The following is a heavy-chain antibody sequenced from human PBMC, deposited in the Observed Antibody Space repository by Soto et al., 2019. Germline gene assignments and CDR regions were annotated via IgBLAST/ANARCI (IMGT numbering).Heavy chain of an antibody. V-gene: IGHV5-10-1*01. CDR1: GYSFTSYW. CDR3: AGGHDYGGNRIDY. D-gene: IGHD4-17*01. J-gene: IGHJ4*02. Sequence: EVQLVQSGAEVKKPGEPLRISCKGSGYSFTSYWISWVRQMPGQGLEWMGRIDPSDSYTNYSPSFQGHVTIPADKSISTAYLQWSSLKASDTAMYYCAGGHDYGGNRIDYWGQGTMVTVSS. CDR2: IDPSDSYT.